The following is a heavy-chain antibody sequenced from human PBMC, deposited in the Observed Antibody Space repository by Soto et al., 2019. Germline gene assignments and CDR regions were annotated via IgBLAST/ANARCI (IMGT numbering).Heavy chain of an antibody. V-gene: IGHV4-59*08. CDR2: IYYSGST. J-gene: IGHJ6*03. CDR1: GGSISSYY. D-gene: IGHD2-15*01. Sequence: SETLSLTCTVSGGSISSYYWSWIRQPPGKGLEWIGYIYYSGSTNYNPSLKSRVTISVDTSKNQFSLKLSSVTAADTAVYYCARHGGNCSGGSCYSASSYYYFMDCWGKGTKVTVSS. CDR3: ARHGGNCSGGSCYSASSYYYFMDC.